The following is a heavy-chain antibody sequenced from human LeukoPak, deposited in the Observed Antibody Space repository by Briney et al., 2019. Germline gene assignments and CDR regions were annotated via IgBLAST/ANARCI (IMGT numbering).Heavy chain of an antibody. V-gene: IGHV3-15*01. CDR1: GFTFSDYY. CDR3: TTVNSRWYPGGMDV. D-gene: IGHD6-13*01. Sequence: GGSLRLSCAASGFTFSDYYMSWIRQAPGKGLEWVGRIKSKTDGGTIDYAAPVKGRFTISRDDSKNTLYLQMNSLKTEDTAVYYCTTVNSRWYPGGMDVWGQGTTVIVSS. CDR2: IKSKTDGGTI. J-gene: IGHJ6*02.